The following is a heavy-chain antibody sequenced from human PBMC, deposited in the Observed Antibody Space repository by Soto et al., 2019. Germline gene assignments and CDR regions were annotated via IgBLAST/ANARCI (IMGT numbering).Heavy chain of an antibody. CDR3: AKDAKILDWLPTSYYFDF. CDR2: ISHSGNST. J-gene: IGHJ4*02. Sequence: EVQVLESGGGLAQPGRSLRLSCAVSGLSFSSYAMTWVRQSPGKGLEWVSSISHSGNSTHSADSVRGRFTISRDNSKNTLYLQMNSLRAEDTAVYYCAKDAKILDWLPTSYYFDFWGQGTLVTVSS. CDR1: GLSFSSYA. D-gene: IGHD3-9*01. V-gene: IGHV3-23*01.